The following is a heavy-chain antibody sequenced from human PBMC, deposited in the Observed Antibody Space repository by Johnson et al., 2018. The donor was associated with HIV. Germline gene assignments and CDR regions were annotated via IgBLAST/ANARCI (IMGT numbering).Heavy chain of an antibody. Sequence: VQLVESGGGLVQPGGSLRLSCAGSGFTFSSYWMSWVRQAPGKGLEWVANIKQDGSEKYYVDSVKGRFTISRDNAKNSLYLQMNSLRAEDTAVYYCAMARDAFDIWGQGTMVTVSS. CDR2: IKQDGSEK. V-gene: IGHV3-7*05. J-gene: IGHJ3*02. CDR3: AMARDAFDI. CDR1: GFTFSSYW.